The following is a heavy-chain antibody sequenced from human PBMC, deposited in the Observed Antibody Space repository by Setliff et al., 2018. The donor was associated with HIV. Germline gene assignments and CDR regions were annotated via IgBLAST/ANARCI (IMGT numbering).Heavy chain of an antibody. CDR3: ARTYGSASKLDY. Sequence: GSGPTLVNPTQTLTLTCTFSGFSLTTSGIRVTWVRQPPGKALEWLARIDWEDDKSYSTSLKTRLTISKDTSKNQVVLTMTNMGPLDTATYFCARTYGSASKLDYWGPGTLVTVS. CDR1: GFSLTTSGIR. D-gene: IGHD3-10*01. CDR2: IDWEDDK. V-gene: IGHV2-70*04. J-gene: IGHJ4*02.